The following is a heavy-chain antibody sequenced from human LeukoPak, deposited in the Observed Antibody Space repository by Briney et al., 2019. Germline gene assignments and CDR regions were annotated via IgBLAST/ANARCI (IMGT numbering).Heavy chain of an antibody. CDR3: ARGHIVGATWVGRSPGFFDY. CDR2: INPNSGGT. CDR1: GYTFTGYY. D-gene: IGHD1-26*01. J-gene: IGHJ4*02. Sequence: ASVKVSCKASGYTFTGYYMHWVRQAPGQGLEWMGWINPNSGGTNYAQKFQGRVTMTRDTSISTAYMELSRLRSDDTAVYYCARGHIVGATWVGRSPGFFDYWGQGTLVTVSS. V-gene: IGHV1-2*02.